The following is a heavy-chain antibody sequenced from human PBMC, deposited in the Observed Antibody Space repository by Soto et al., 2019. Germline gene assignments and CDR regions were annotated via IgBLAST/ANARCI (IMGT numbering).Heavy chain of an antibody. V-gene: IGHV1-24*01. J-gene: IGHJ4*02. CDR3: ATEQLGGGSPDS. Sequence: QVQLVQSGAEVKQPGASVKVSCKVSGDTLIELSMHWVRQAPGKGLEWMGGFDPGDDETIYAQKFQGRVTMTEDTSTDTAYMEMSSLRFEDTAVYYCATEQLGGGSPDSWGQGTLVTVSS. D-gene: IGHD5-12*01. CDR1: GDTLIELS. CDR2: FDPGDDET.